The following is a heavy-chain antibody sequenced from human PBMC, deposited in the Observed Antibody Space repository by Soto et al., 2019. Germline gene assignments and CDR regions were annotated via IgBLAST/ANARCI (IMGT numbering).Heavy chain of an antibody. CDR3: SKQEGPGTPYYYAMDV. Sequence: PGGSLRLSCAASGFTFSSYAMSWVRQAPGKGLEWVSVIRSSGDRTYYADSVKGRFTISRDNSKNTLYMQMNSLRAEDTAVYYCSKQEGPGTPYYYAMDVWGQGTMVTVSS. CDR1: GFTFSSYA. V-gene: IGHV3-23*01. J-gene: IGHJ6*02. D-gene: IGHD1-1*01. CDR2: IRSSGDRT.